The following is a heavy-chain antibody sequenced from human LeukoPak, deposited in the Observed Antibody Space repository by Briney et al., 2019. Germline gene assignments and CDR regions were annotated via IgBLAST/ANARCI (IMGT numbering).Heavy chain of an antibody. CDR1: GLTFSNYA. Sequence: GGSLRLSCAASGLTFSNYAMSWVRQAPGKGLEWVSSISGSAYSTYYADSVKGRFTISRDNSKNTLYLQMNSLRAEDTAVYYCAKGEGYCSGGNCYYYYYMDVWGKGTTVTVSS. CDR3: AKGEGYCSGGNCYYYYYMDV. V-gene: IGHV3-23*01. CDR2: ISGSAYST. D-gene: IGHD2-15*01. J-gene: IGHJ6*03.